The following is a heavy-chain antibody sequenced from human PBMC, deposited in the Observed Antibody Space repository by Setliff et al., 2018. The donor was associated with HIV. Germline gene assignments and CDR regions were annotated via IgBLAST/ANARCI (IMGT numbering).Heavy chain of an antibody. CDR3: ARLGGNWGYWFDP. J-gene: IGHJ5*02. D-gene: IGHD7-27*01. CDR2: IYYSGTT. Sequence: PSETLSLTCTVSGGLISSHTYQWGWIRQPPGKGLEWIGSIYYSGTTYYNPSLKSRLTISIDTSMNQFSLRLNALTAADTAVYYCARLGGNWGYWFDPWSQGTLVTVSS. V-gene: IGHV4-39*01. CDR1: GGLISSHTYQ.